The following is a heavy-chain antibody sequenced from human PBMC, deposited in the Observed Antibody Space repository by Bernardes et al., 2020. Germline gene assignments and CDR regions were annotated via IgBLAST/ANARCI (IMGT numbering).Heavy chain of an antibody. D-gene: IGHD3-3*01. CDR2: IKTKTDGRTI. CDR1: GFTFNNVW. Sequence: GGSLRLSCVASGFTFNNVWMSWVRQAPGKGLEWVGRIKTKTDGRTIDYAAPVKGRFTISRDDSKNTFSLQMNSLKSEDTAMYYCTTSLRFWGQGTLVTVSS. J-gene: IGHJ4*02. CDR3: TTSLRF. V-gene: IGHV3-15*01.